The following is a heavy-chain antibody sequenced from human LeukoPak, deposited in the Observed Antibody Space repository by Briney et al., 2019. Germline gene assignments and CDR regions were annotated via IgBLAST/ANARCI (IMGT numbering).Heavy chain of an antibody. J-gene: IGHJ4*02. CDR3: ARENGGGSDY. CDR1: GFTLSGYV. CDR2: ITSNGGTT. D-gene: IGHD5-24*01. V-gene: IGHV3-64*01. Sequence: PGGSLRLSCAASGFTLSGYVMHWVRQAPGKGPESVSAITSNGGTTYYASSVKGRFTISRDNSKNTLYLQMGSLRTEGMAVYYCARENGGGSDYWGQGTLVTVSS.